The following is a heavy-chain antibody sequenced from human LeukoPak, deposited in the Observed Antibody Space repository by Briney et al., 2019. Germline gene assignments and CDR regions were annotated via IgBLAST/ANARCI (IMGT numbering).Heavy chain of an antibody. V-gene: IGHV3-30*02. CDR3: AKDFELNYYDSSGYSDY. J-gene: IGHJ4*02. Sequence: PGGSLRLSCAASGFTFSSYGMHWVRQAPGKGLEWVTFIQYDGSDKYYADSVKGRFTISRDNSKNTLYLQMNSLGAEDTAVYYCAKDFELNYYDSSGYSDYWGQGTLVTVSS. CDR2: IQYDGSDK. D-gene: IGHD3-22*01. CDR1: GFTFSSYG.